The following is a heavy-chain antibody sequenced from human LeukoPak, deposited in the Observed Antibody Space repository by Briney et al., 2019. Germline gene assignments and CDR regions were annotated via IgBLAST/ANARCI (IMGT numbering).Heavy chain of an antibody. CDR3: AKGSRNNWFDP. Sequence: GGSLRLSCAASGYTFSSYAMSWVRQTPGKGLGWVSDISGSGGSTYCADTVKGRFTISRDNSKNTPYLQMNSLRAEDTAVYYCAKGSRNNWFDPWGQGTLVTVSS. V-gene: IGHV3-23*01. CDR1: GYTFSSYA. J-gene: IGHJ5*02. CDR2: ISGSGGST.